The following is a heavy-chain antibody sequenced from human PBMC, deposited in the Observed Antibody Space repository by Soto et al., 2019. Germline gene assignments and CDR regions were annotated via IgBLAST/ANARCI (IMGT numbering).Heavy chain of an antibody. V-gene: IGHV1-69*12. J-gene: IGHJ4*02. CDR3: ARKELGYCSGGSCYRLDY. Sequence: QVQLVQSGAEVKKPGSSVKVSCKASGGTFSSYAISWVRQAPGQGLEWKGGIIPIFGTANYAQKFQGRVTITADESTSTAYMELSSLRSEDTAVYYCARKELGYCSGGSCYRLDYWGQGTLVTVSS. CDR2: IIPIFGTA. D-gene: IGHD2-15*01. CDR1: GGTFSSYA.